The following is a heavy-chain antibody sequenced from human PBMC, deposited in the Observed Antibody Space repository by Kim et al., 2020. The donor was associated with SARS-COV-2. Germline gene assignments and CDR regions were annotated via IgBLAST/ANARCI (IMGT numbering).Heavy chain of an antibody. V-gene: IGHV1-24*01. CDR3: ATALSRDGYNYNPPDY. D-gene: IGHD5-12*01. J-gene: IGHJ4*02. Sequence: ASVKVSCKVSGYTLTELSMHWVRQAPGEGLEWMGGFDPEDGETIYAQKFQGRVTMTEDTSTDTAYMELSSLRSEDTAVYYCATALSRDGYNYNPPDYWGQGTLVTVSS. CDR1: GYTLTELS. CDR2: FDPEDGET.